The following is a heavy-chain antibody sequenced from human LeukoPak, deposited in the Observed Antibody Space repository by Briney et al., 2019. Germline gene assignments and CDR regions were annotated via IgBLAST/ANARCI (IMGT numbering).Heavy chain of an antibody. CDR1: GYTLTELS. D-gene: IGHD2-2*01. CDR2: FDPEDGET. V-gene: IGHV1-24*01. J-gene: IGHJ4*02. Sequence: ASVTVSCKVSGYTLTELSMHWVRQAPGKGLEWMGGFDPEDGETIYAQKFQGRVTITEDTSTDTAYMELSSLRSEDTAVYYCATGLGYCSSTSCSYYFDYWGQGTLVTVSS. CDR3: ATGLGYCSSTSCSYYFDY.